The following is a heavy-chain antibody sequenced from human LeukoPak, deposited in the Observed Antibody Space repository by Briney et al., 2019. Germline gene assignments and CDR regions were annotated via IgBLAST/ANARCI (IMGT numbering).Heavy chain of an antibody. J-gene: IGHJ4*02. CDR3: ARDFRFLDDY. CDR1: GFTFSSYW. D-gene: IGHD3/OR15-3a*01. Sequence: GGSLRLSCAASGFTFSSYWMTWVRQAPGKGLEWVANIKQDGSEKYYVDSVKGRFTISRDNAKDSLYLEMNSLRAEDTAVYYCARDFRFLDDYWGQGTLVTVSS. CDR2: IKQDGSEK. V-gene: IGHV3-7*01.